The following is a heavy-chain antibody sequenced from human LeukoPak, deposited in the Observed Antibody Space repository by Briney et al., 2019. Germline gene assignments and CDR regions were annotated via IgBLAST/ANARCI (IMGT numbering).Heavy chain of an antibody. CDR1: GGSISSYY. V-gene: IGHV4-59*12. Sequence: PSETLSLTCTVSGGSISSYYWSWIRQSPGKGLECIGYIHYTGSTNYNPSLKSRVTISVETSKNQFSLNLSSVTAADTAVYYCARLRITMVRGPNYFYSYYYMDVWGKGTTVTVSS. CDR3: ARLRITMVRGPNYFYSYYYMDV. D-gene: IGHD3-10*01. J-gene: IGHJ6*03. CDR2: IHYTGST.